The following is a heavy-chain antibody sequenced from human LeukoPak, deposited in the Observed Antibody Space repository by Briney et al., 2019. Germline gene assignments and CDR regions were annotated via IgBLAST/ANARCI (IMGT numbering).Heavy chain of an antibody. D-gene: IGHD6-19*01. V-gene: IGHV4-34*01. CDR3: ARGKTVAGTIGGVNY. CDR2: IDHSGST. CDR1: GGSFSGYY. Sequence: PSETLSLTCAVYGGSFSGYYWSWIRQPPGKGLEWIGEIDHSGSTNYNPSLKGRVTISVDTSKNQFSLKLSSVTAADTAVYYCARGKTVAGTIGGVNYWGQGTLVTVSS. J-gene: IGHJ4*02.